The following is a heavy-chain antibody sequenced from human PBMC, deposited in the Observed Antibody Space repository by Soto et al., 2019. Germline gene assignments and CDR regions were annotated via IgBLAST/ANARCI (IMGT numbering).Heavy chain of an antibody. Sequence: GGSLRLSCAASGFTFSSYSMNWVRQAPGKGLEWVSSISSSSSYIYYADSVKGRFTISRDNAKNSLYLQMNSLRAEDTAVYYCARVDGGYGAALAFYYYYYGMDVWGQGTTVTVSS. V-gene: IGHV3-21*01. CDR1: GFTFSSYS. CDR2: ISSSSSYI. D-gene: IGHD5-18*01. J-gene: IGHJ6*02. CDR3: ARVDGGYGAALAFYYYYYGMDV.